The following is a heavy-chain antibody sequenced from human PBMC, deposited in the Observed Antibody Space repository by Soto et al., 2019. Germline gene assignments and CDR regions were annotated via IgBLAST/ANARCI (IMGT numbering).Heavy chain of an antibody. CDR2: IIPIFGTA. CDR3: ARGYDYVWGSYRYGYYGMDV. CDR1: GGTFSSYA. Sequence: SVKVSCKASGGTFSSYAISCVRQAPGQGLEWMGGIIPIFGTANYAQKFQGRVTITADESTSTAYMELSSLRSEDTAVYYCARGYDYVWGSYRYGYYGMDVWGQGTTVTVSS. D-gene: IGHD3-16*02. J-gene: IGHJ6*02. V-gene: IGHV1-69*13.